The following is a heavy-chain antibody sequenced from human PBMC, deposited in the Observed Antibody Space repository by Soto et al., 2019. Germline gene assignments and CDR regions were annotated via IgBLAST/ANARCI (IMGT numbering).Heavy chain of an antibody. CDR3: ARGPPTSCSGGSCYSHYFDY. V-gene: IGHV1-18*01. J-gene: IGHJ4*02. CDR2: ISAYNGKN. Sequence: QVQLVQSGAEVKKPGASMKVSCKASGYTLTTYGISWVRQAPGQGLEWMGWISAYNGKNNYAQKFQGRVTMTTDTSTSIAYMELTSLRSDDTDVYYCARGPPTSCSGGSCYSHYFDYWGQGPLVTVSS. CDR1: GYTLTTYG. D-gene: IGHD2-15*01.